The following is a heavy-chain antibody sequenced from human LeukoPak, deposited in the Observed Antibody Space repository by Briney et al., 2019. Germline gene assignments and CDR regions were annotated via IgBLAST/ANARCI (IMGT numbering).Heavy chain of an antibody. J-gene: IGHJ4*02. V-gene: IGHV5-51*01. CDR3: ARLRYYYDSSVVY. CDR1: GYSFTSYW. CDR2: IYPGDSDT. D-gene: IGHD3-22*01. Sequence: GEALKISCKGSGYSFTSYWIGWVRQMPGKGLEWMGIIYPGDSDTSYSPAFQDQRTISADKSISTAYLQWSSLKASDTAMYYCARLRYYYDSSVVYWGQGTLVTVSS.